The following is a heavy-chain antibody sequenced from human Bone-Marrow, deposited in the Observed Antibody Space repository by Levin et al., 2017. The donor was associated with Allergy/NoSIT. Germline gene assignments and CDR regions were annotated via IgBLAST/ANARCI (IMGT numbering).Heavy chain of an antibody. CDR2: INPNSGGT. Sequence: GESLKISCKASGYTFTGYYMHWVRQAPGQGLEWMGRINPNSGGTNYAQKFQGRVTMTRDTSISTAYMELSRLRSDDTAVYYCARDLLWFRNPPDYWGQGTLVTVSS. CDR3: ARDLLWFRNPPDY. CDR1: GYTFTGYY. D-gene: IGHD3-10*01. V-gene: IGHV1-2*06. J-gene: IGHJ4*02.